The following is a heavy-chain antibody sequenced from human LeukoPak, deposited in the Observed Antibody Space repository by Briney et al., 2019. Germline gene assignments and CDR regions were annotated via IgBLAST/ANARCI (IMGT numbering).Heavy chain of an antibody. CDR2: INPNSGGT. CDR1: GYTFTGYY. Sequence: APVRVSCKASGYTFTGYYMHWVRQAPGQGLEWMGWINPNSGGTNYAQKLQGRVTMTTDTSTSTAYMELRSLRSDDTAVYYCAREDPKTYYYGSGSISWFDPWGQGTLVTVSS. V-gene: IGHV1-2*02. J-gene: IGHJ5*02. CDR3: AREDPKTYYYGSGSISWFDP. D-gene: IGHD3-10*01.